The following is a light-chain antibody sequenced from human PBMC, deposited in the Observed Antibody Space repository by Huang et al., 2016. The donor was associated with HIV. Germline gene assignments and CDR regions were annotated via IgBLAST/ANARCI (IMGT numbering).Light chain of an antibody. CDR1: QSVNNNY. Sequence: EIVLTQSPGSLSLSQGEGATLSFRARQSVNNNYLAWDQQQPGQAPRLLISSATNRATGIPDRFGGSGSGTDFTLTIRGLEPEDFAMYYCQQYGSSPWTFGQGTKVEVK. CDR3: QQYGSSPWT. CDR2: SAT. J-gene: IGKJ1*01. V-gene: IGKV3-20*01.